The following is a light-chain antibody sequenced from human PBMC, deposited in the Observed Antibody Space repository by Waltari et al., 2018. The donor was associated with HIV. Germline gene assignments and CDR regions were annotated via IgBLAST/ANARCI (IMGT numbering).Light chain of an antibody. J-gene: IGLJ2*01. Sequence: QTVVTQEPSLTVAPGGTVTLTCGSVTGPVSSGHYANWFQQKPGQPPRPLFYSSDRRHSATPSRFSASLVGDRSTLTLSNVLPDDQADYFCMLFFRSSYLFGGGTRVTVL. CDR3: MLFFRSSYL. CDR2: SSD. CDR1: TGPVSSGHY. V-gene: IGLV7-43*01.